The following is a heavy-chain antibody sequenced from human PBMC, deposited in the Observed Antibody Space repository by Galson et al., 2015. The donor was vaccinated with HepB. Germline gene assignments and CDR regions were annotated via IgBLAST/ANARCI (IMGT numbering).Heavy chain of an antibody. CDR3: ARDLYSSGWKYYFDY. Sequence: SVKVSCKASGSTFTSYGISWVRQAPGQGLEWMGWINTFNGDTNHAQKLQGRVSMTSDASTSTVYMELKSLSSDDMAVYYCARDLYSSGWKYYFDYWGQGTLVTVSS. J-gene: IGHJ4*02. CDR2: INTFNGDT. CDR1: GSTFTSYG. D-gene: IGHD6-19*01. V-gene: IGHV1-18*03.